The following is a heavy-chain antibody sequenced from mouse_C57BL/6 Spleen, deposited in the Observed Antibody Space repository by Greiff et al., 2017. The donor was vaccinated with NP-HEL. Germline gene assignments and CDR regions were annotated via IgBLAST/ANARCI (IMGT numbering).Heavy chain of an antibody. D-gene: IGHD1-1*01. J-gene: IGHJ1*03. Sequence: QVQLKESGPELVKPGASVKISCKASGYAFSSSWMNWVKQRPGKGLEWIGRIYPGDGDTNYNGKFKGKATLTADKSSSTAYMQLSSLTSEDSAVYFCATSYYGSSYVDWYFDVWGTGTTVTVSS. CDR3: ATSYYGSSYVDWYFDV. CDR2: IYPGDGDT. CDR1: GYAFSSSW. V-gene: IGHV1-82*01.